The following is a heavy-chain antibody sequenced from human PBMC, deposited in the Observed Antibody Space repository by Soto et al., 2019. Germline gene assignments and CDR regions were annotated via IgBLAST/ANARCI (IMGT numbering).Heavy chain of an antibody. D-gene: IGHD2-15*01. CDR3: TTGSPPGYCSGGSCYQYYMDV. CDR1: GFTFSNAW. CDR2: IKSKTDGGTT. V-gene: IGHV3-15*01. Sequence: EVQLVESGGGLVKPGGSLRLSCAASGFTFSNAWMSWVRQAPGKGLEWVGRIKSKTDGGTTDYAAPVKGRFTISRDDSKNTLYLQVNSLKTEDTAVYYCTTGSPPGYCSGGSCYQYYMDVWGKGTTVTVSS. J-gene: IGHJ6*03.